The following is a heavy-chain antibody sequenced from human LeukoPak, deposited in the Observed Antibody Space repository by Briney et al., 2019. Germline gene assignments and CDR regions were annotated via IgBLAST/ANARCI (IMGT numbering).Heavy chain of an antibody. D-gene: IGHD3-9*01. V-gene: IGHV4-61*02. CDR1: GGSISSGSYY. Sequence: SETLSLTCTVSGGSISSGSYYWSWIQQPAGKGLEWIGRIYTSGSTNYNPSLKSRVTISVDTSKNQFSLKLSSVTAADTAVYYCARHWEYYDILTGYYGGYFDYWGQGTLVTVSS. CDR2: IYTSGST. J-gene: IGHJ4*02. CDR3: ARHWEYYDILTGYYGGYFDY.